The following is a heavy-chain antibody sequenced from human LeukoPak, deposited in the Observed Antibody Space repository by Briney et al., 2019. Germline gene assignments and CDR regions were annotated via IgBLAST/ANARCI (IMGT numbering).Heavy chain of an antibody. V-gene: IGHV1-46*01. J-gene: IGHJ4*02. CDR1: GYTFTSYY. CDR2: INPSGGST. Sequence: ASVKVSCKASGYTFTSYYMHWVRQAPGQGLEWMGIINPSGGSTSYPQKFQGRVTMTRDTSTSTVYMELSSLRSEDTAVYYCASDNTYYYDSSGPPQYWGQGTLVTVSS. CDR3: ASDNTYYYDSSGPPQY. D-gene: IGHD3-22*01.